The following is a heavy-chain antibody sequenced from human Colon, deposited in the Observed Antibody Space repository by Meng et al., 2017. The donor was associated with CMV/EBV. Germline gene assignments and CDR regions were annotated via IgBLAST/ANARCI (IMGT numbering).Heavy chain of an antibody. D-gene: IGHD6-6*01. CDR1: GYTFTSHW. V-gene: IGHV5-51*01. CDR2: IYPGDSTT. J-gene: IGHJ6*02. Sequence: GGSLRLSCRGSGYTFTSHWIGWVRQMPGKSLEWVGIIYPGDSTTRYSPSFQGQVTISADKSINTAYLQWNSLKTSDTAIYYCGLGTSFYYHYGMDVWGQGTTVTVSS. CDR3: GLGTSFYYHYGMDV.